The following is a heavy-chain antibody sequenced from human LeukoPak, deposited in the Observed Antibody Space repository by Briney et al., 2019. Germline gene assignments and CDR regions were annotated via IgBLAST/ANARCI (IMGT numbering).Heavy chain of an antibody. J-gene: IGHJ4*02. CDR3: ARVGTGTSGYFDY. D-gene: IGHD2-8*01. V-gene: IGHV3-53*01. CDR2: IYSGGST. CDR1: GFIVSSNY. Sequence: GGSLRLSCAASGFIVSSNYMSWVRQAPGKGLEWVSIIYSGGSTYYADSVKGRFTISRENSKNTVYLQMNSLRGEDTAMYYCARVGTGTSGYFDYRGQGALVTVSS.